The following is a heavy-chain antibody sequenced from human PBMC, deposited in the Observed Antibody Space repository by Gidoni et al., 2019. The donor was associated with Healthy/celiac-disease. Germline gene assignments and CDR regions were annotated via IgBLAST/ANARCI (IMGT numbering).Heavy chain of an antibody. Sequence: QVQLVESGGGLVKPGGSLRLSCAASGFTFSDYYMSWIRQAPGKGLEWVSYISSSGSTIYYADSVKGRFTISRDNAKNSLYLQMNSLRAEDTAVYYCARDRICSSTSCYGSYYYGMDVWGQGTTVTVSS. CDR2: ISSSGSTI. J-gene: IGHJ6*02. CDR3: ARDRICSSTSCYGSYYYGMDV. V-gene: IGHV3-11*01. D-gene: IGHD2-2*01. CDR1: GFTFSDYY.